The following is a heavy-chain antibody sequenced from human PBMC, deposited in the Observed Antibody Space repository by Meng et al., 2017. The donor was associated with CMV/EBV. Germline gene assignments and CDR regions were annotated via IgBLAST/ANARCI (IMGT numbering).Heavy chain of an antibody. Sequence: ERVVSSWAEEKKRGAVEKVSRKASEYTFTGYFMRGVRQAREQGLGWRGRINPNSGSKNDAKKFQGRAMMTRDTSIRTDNMVLGRLRSDNTVVYYGASVLIGEYSNYDAPWGQGTLVTVSS. CDR3: ASVLIGEYSNYDAP. CDR1: EYTFTGYF. CDR2: INPNSGSK. J-gene: IGHJ5*02. V-gene: IGHV1-2*05. D-gene: IGHD4-11*01.